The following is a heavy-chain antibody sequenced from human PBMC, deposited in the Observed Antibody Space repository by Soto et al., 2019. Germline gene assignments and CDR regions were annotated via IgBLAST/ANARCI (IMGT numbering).Heavy chain of an antibody. CDR1: GGSVSSGSYY. D-gene: IGHD7-27*01. Sequence: SETLSLTCTVSGGSVSSGSYYWSWIRQPPGKGLEWIGYIYYSGSTNYNPSLKSRVTISVDTSKNQFSLKLSSVTAADTAVYYCARSKCWGGSAFDYWGHGTLVTVSS. CDR3: ARSKCWGGSAFDY. V-gene: IGHV4-61*01. J-gene: IGHJ4*01. CDR2: IYYSGST.